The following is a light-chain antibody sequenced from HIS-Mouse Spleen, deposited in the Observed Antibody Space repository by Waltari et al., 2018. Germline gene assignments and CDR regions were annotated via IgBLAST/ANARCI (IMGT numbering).Light chain of an antibody. Sequence: SYELTQPPSVSVSPGQTARITCSGHALPNKYSYWYQPKSGQAPVLVNYEDSKRPSGIPERFSGSSSGTMATLTISGAQVEDEADYYCYSTDSSGNHRVFGGGTKLTVL. J-gene: IGLJ2*01. V-gene: IGLV3-10*01. CDR2: EDS. CDR1: ALPNKY. CDR3: YSTDSSGNHRV.